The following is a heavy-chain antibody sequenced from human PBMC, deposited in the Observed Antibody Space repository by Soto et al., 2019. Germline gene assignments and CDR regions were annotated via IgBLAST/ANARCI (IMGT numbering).Heavy chain of an antibody. CDR2: IKSKTDGGTT. D-gene: IGHD3-3*01. Sequence: GGSLRLSCAASGFTFSNAWMNWVRQAPGKGLEWVGRIKSKTDGGTTDYAAPVKGRFTISRDVSKNTLYLQMNSLKTEDTAVYYCTLEDWSGYSLRGMDVWGQGTTVTVSS. CDR1: GFTFSNAW. CDR3: TLEDWSGYSLRGMDV. V-gene: IGHV3-15*07. J-gene: IGHJ6*02.